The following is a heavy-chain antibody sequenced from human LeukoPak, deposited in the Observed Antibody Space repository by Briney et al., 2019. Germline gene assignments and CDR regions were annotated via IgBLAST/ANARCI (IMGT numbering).Heavy chain of an antibody. J-gene: IGHJ3*01. D-gene: IGHD4-17*01. CDR2: IYYSGST. V-gene: IGHV4-39*02. Sequence: SETLSLTCTVSGGSMSSSGYYWGWIRQPPGKGLEWIGSIYYSGSTYCNPSLKSRVTISVDTSKNQFSLKLSSVTAADTAVYYCATDYGDYVGYWGQGTMVTVSS. CDR1: GGSMSSSGYY. CDR3: ATDYGDYVGY.